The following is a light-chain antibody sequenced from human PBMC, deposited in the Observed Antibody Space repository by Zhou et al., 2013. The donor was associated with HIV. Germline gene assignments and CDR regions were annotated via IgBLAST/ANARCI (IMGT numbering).Light chain of an antibody. V-gene: IGKV3-20*01. CDR3: QQYGSSPRYT. Sequence: DIVMTQSPATLSVSPGERATLSCRASQSVSSSYLAWYQQKPGQAPRLLIYGASSRATGIPDRFSGSGSGTDFTLTISRLEPEDFAVYYCQQYGSSPRYTFGQGTKLEIK. J-gene: IGKJ2*01. CDR2: GAS. CDR1: QSVSSSY.